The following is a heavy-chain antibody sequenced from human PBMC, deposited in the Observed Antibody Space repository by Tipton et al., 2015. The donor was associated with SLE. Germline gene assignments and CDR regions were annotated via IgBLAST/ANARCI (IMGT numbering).Heavy chain of an antibody. CDR3: AREGNYYDSSGPFDI. V-gene: IGHV4-61*09. CDR2: IYTSGST. Sequence: TLSLTCTVSGGSISSGSYYWSWIRQPAGKGLEWIGHIYTSGSTNSNPSLKSRVTISVDTSKNQFSLKLSSVTAADTAVYYCAREGNYYDSSGPFDIWGQGTMVTVSS. J-gene: IGHJ3*02. D-gene: IGHD3-22*01. CDR1: GGSISSGSYY.